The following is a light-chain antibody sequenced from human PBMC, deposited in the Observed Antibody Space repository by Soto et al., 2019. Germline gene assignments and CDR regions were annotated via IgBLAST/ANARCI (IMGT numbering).Light chain of an antibody. V-gene: IGLV2-8*01. CDR1: SSDVGSYNY. Sequence: QSALTQPPSASGSPGQSVTISCTGTSSDVGSYNYVSWFQQHPGKAPKLIISEVNKRPSGVPDRFSGSKSGNTASLTVSGLHAEDGADYYCSSSAGSNNLVFGTGTKVTVL. J-gene: IGLJ1*01. CDR2: EVN. CDR3: SSSAGSNNLV.